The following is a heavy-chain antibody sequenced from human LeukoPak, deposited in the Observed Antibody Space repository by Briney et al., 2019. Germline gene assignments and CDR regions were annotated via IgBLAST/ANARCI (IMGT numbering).Heavy chain of an antibody. CDR3: VRNLAVAGTCFDS. D-gene: IGHD6-19*01. CDR2: IKQDGSDR. J-gene: IGHJ4*02. Sequence: GGSLRLSCAASGFTFRNYWMSWVCQVPGTGLEWVANIKQDGSDRNYVTSVRGRFTISRDNAESSLYLQMNSLRAEDTAVYYCVRNLAVAGTCFDSWGQGTLVTVSP. V-gene: IGHV3-7*03. CDR1: GFTFRNYW.